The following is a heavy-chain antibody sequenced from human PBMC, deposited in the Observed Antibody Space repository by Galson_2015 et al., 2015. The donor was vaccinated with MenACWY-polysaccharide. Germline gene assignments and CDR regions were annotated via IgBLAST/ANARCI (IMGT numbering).Heavy chain of an antibody. Sequence: SLRLSCAASGFTFSSYAMSWVRQAPGKGLEWVSAISESGGTIFYADSVKGRFTISRDNSKYTLYVQMNSPRAEDTALYYCARRRGTNNWNDRTFDYWGQGTLSPSPQ. V-gene: IGHV3-23*01. J-gene: IGHJ4*02. CDR2: ISESGGTI. D-gene: IGHD1-20*01. CDR1: GFTFSSYA. CDR3: ARRRGTNNWNDRTFDY.